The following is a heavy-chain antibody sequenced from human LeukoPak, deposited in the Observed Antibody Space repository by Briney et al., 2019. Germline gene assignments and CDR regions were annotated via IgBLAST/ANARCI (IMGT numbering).Heavy chain of an antibody. CDR2: IWYDGSNK. CDR3: ARHSLSSDYGFFDY. CDR1: GFTFSSYG. D-gene: IGHD4-17*01. J-gene: IGHJ4*02. V-gene: IGHV3-33*01. Sequence: GGSLRLSCAASGFTFSSYGMRWVRQAPGKGLEWVADIWYDGSNKYYADSVKGRFTISRDNSKNTLYLQMNSLRAEDTAVYYCARHSLSSDYGFFDYWGQGTLVTVSS.